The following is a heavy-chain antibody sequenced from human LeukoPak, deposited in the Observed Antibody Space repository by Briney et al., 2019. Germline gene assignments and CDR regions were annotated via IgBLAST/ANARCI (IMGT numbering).Heavy chain of an antibody. V-gene: IGHV3-74*01. CDR2: IKSDGST. D-gene: IGHD3-10*01. Sequence: PGGSLRLSCAASGFTFSSYWMHWVRQIPGKGLVWVSRIKSDGSTIYSDSVKGRFTISRDNAKNTLYLQMNSLRAEDTAVYYCARHGSITMVRGRLRYYYMDVWGKGTTVTISS. CDR1: GFTFSSYW. CDR3: ARHGSITMVRGRLRYYYMDV. J-gene: IGHJ6*03.